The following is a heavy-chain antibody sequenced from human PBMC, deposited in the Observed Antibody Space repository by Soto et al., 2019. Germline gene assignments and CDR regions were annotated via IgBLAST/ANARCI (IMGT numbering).Heavy chain of an antibody. J-gene: IGHJ4*02. Sequence: EVQLVESGGGLVQPGRSLRLSCAASGFTFDDYAMHWVRQAPGKGLEWVSGISWNSGSMGYADSVKGRLTIARDNAKNSLYLQMNSLRAEDTALYYCAKGTYSAYLTPFAYWGPGTLVTVSS. CDR2: ISWNSGSM. CDR1: GFTFDDYA. D-gene: IGHD5-12*01. CDR3: AKGTYSAYLTPFAY. V-gene: IGHV3-9*01.